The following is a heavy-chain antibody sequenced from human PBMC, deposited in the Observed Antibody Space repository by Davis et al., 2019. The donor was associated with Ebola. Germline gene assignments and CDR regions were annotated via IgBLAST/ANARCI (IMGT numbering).Heavy chain of an antibody. V-gene: IGHV6-1*01. CDR1: GDSVSTAG. J-gene: IGHJ4*02. D-gene: IGHD5-12*01. CDR2: TYYKSKWYN. Sequence: PSETLSLTCAISGDSVSTAGWNWIRQSPSRGLEWLGRTYYKSKWYNDYAASVKSRITINPDTSKNQFSLQLKSVTPEDTAVYYCARGWLRSGFDYWGQGAPVTVSS. CDR3: ARGWLRSGFDY.